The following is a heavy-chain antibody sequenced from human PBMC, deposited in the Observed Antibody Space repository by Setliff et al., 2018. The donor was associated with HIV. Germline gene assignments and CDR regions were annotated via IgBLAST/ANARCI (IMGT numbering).Heavy chain of an antibody. Sequence: GESLKISCKTSGYDFTNYWIVWVRQMPGNGLEWMGTINPRDSDTTYNPSFQGQVTMSVDKSITTAYLQWSSLKASDTGIYYCARRGWGGGWYPDYWGQGTLVTVSS. V-gene: IGHV5-51*01. J-gene: IGHJ4*02. CDR3: ARRGWGGGWYPDY. CDR1: GYDFTNYW. CDR2: INPRDSDT. D-gene: IGHD6-19*01.